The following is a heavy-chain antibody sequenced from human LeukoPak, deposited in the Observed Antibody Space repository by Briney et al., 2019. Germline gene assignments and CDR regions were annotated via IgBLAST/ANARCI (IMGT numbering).Heavy chain of an antibody. J-gene: IGHJ4*02. D-gene: IGHD5-18*01. V-gene: IGHV4-59*06. CDR3: ARVSTAADTALFDY. CDR1: GGSISSYY. CDR2: IYYSGST. Sequence: SETLSLTCTVSGGSISSYYWSWIRQHPGKGLEWIGYIYYSGSTYYNPSLKSRVTISVDTSKNQFSLKLSSVTAADTAVYYCARVSTAADTALFDYWGQGTLVTVSS.